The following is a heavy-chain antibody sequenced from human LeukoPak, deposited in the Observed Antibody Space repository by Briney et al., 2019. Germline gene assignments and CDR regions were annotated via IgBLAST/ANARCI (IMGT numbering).Heavy chain of an antibody. CDR3: ARHLASPEGGVDY. CDR1: GYSFTSYW. D-gene: IGHD3-16*01. J-gene: IGHJ4*02. V-gene: IGHV5-51*01. Sequence: AGESLKISCKGSGYSFTSYWIGWVRQMPGKGLEWMGIIYSPSFQGQVTISADRSISTAYPQWSSLKASDTAMYYCARHLASPEGGVDYWGQGTLVTVSS. CDR2: I.